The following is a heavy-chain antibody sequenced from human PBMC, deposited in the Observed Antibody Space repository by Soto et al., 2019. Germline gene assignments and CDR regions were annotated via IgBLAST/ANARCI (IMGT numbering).Heavy chain of an antibody. V-gene: IGHV3-30*03. Sequence: QVLLVESGGGGVQPGRSLRLTCAASGFTFSSNGMHWVRQAPGKGLEWVALVAYDGSKTYYGDSVRGRFTISRDNSENTLYLQMNSLRAEDTAVYYCARWVGGSMYDNSGKYDSWGQGTLVTVSS. J-gene: IGHJ5*01. D-gene: IGHD3-22*01. CDR1: GFTFSSNG. CDR2: VAYDGSKT. CDR3: ARWVGGSMYDNSGKYDS.